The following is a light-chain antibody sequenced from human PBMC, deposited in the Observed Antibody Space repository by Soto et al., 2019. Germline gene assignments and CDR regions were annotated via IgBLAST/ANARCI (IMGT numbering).Light chain of an antibody. J-gene: IGKJ5*01. CDR2: AAS. CDR3: QKYNSAIT. Sequence: DIQMTQSPSSLSASVGDRITITCRASQGISNYLAWYQQKPGKVPKLLIYAASTLQSGVPSQFSGSGSGTDFTLTISSLQPEDVATYYCQKYNSAITLGQGTRLVIK. CDR1: QGISNY. V-gene: IGKV1-27*01.